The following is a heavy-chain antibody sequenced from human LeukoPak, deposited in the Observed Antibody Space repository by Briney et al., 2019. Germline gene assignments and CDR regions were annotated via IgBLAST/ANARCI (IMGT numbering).Heavy chain of an antibody. Sequence: GGSLRLSCAASGFTFGSYSMNWVRQAPGKGLEWVSYISSSSSTIYYADSVKGRFTISRDNAKNSLYLQMNSLRAEDTAVYYCARDGYGRSDAFDIWGQGTMVTVSS. D-gene: IGHD1-1*01. CDR2: ISSSSSTI. J-gene: IGHJ3*02. V-gene: IGHV3-48*01. CDR1: GFTFGSYS. CDR3: ARDGYGRSDAFDI.